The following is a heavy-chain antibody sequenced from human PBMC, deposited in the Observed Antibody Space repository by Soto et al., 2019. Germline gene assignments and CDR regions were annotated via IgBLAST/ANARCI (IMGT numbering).Heavy chain of an antibody. Sequence: QVQLVQSGAEVKKPGASVKVSCKASGYTFTNYDVNWVRQATGQGLEWMGWMNPNNGDTGYAQKFQGSVTMTRDTSITPAYMELSGLRSEDTAVYYCAKVSRRGSAIDFDYWGQGTLVTVSS. CDR1: GYTFTNYD. D-gene: IGHD3-10*01. V-gene: IGHV1-8*01. CDR3: AKVSRRGSAIDFDY. J-gene: IGHJ4*02. CDR2: MNPNNGDT.